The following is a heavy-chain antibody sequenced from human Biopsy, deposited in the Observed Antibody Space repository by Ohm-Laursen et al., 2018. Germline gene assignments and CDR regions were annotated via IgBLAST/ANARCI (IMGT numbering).Heavy chain of an antibody. Sequence: PSAKVSCKPSGYFFSSYGLNWGRQAPGQGLEWMGRISGYNGNTNYAQKFQGRVTMTIDSSASTAYLELRSLRSDDTAFYYCVRGTGSQYFDYWGQGTLVTVSS. D-gene: IGHD1-26*01. CDR3: VRGTGSQYFDY. CDR2: ISGYNGNT. J-gene: IGHJ4*02. CDR1: GYFFSSYG. V-gene: IGHV1-18*01.